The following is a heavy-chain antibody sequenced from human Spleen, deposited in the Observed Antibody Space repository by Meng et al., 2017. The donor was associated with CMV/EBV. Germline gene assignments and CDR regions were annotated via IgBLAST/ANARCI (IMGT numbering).Heavy chain of an antibody. Sequence: AASGFNFDDYGMSWVRQAPGKGLEWVSVIYSGGSTDYADSVKGRFTISRDSSKNTLYLQMNSLRAEDAAVYYCAREDCSSTSCPARHWGQGTLVTVSS. CDR3: AREDCSSTSCPARH. D-gene: IGHD2-2*01. CDR1: GFNFDDYG. J-gene: IGHJ4*02. V-gene: IGHV3-23*03. CDR2: IYSGGST.